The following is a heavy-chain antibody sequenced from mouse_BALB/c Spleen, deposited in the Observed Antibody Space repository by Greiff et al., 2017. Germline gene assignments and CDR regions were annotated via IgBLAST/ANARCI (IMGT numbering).Heavy chain of an antibody. CDR3: ARGYYGSNWFAY. Sequence: EVKLMESGGGLVKPGGSLKLSCAASGFTFSSYAMSWVRQTPEKRLEWVASISSGGSTYYPDSVKGRFTISRDNARNILYLQMSSLRSEDTAMYYCARGYYGSNWFAYWGQGTLVTVSA. CDR1: GFTFSSYA. D-gene: IGHD1-1*01. V-gene: IGHV5-6-5*01. CDR2: ISSGGST. J-gene: IGHJ3*01.